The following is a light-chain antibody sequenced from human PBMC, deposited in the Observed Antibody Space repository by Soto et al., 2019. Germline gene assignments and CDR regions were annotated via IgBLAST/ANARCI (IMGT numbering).Light chain of an antibody. CDR1: SSDIGSYDH. CDR2: AVS. J-gene: IGLJ1*01. V-gene: IGLV2-14*03. Sequence: LTQPASVSGSPGQSITISCSGTSSDIGSYDHVAWYQQFPGKSPKLIIYAVSDRPSGVSDRFSGSKSGILASLTISGLQTEDEADYYCISYTDRQSYLFGTGTKVTVL. CDR3: ISYTDRQSYL.